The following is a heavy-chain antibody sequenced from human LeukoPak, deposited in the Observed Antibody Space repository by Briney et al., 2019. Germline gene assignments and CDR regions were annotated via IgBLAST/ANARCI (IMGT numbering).Heavy chain of an antibody. CDR1: GASISSYY. J-gene: IGHJ4*02. V-gene: IGHV4-4*07. Sequence: SETLSLTCTVSGASISSYYWSWIRQPAGKGLEWIGRIYSSRSIYNPSLKSRVTMSVDTSKNQFSLKLSSVTAADTAVYYCTRAAGRDTTSGLDFDYWGQGILVTVSS. CDR3: TRAAGRDTTSGLDFDY. D-gene: IGHD1-26*01. CDR2: IYSSRS.